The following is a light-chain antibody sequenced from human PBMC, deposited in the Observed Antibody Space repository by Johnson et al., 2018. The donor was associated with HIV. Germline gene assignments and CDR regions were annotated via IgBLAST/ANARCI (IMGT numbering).Light chain of an antibody. CDR3: GTWDSSLSAGGV. J-gene: IGLJ1*01. CDR1: SSKIGNNY. V-gene: IGLV1-51*02. CDR2: ENN. Sequence: QSVLTQPPSVSAAPGQKLTISCSGSSSKIGNNYVSWYQQLPGTAPKLLIYENNKRPSGIPDRFSGSKSGTSATLDITGLQTGDEADYYCGTWDSSLSAGGVFGTGTKVTVL.